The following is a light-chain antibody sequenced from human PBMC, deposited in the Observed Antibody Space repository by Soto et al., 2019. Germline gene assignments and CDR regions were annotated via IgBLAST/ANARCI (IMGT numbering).Light chain of an antibody. CDR3: CSYAGSRSYV. Sequence: QSVLTQPASVSGSPGQPITISCTGTSSDVGSYNLVSWYQQHPGKAPKLMIYEASKRPSGVSNRFSGSKSGDTASLTISGLQAEDESDYYCCSYAGSRSYVFGTGTKVTVL. CDR2: EAS. CDR1: SSDVGSYNL. J-gene: IGLJ1*01. V-gene: IGLV2-23*01.